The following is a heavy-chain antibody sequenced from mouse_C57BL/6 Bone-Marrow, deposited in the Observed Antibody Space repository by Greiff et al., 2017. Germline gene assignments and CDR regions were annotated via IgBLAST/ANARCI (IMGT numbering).Heavy chain of an antibody. CDR3: ARDYDYEFDY. V-gene: IGHV1-50*01. CDR2: IDPSDSYT. Sequence: VQLQQPGAELVKSGASVKLSCKASGYTFTSYWMQWVKQRPGQGLEWIGEIDPSDSYTNYNQKFKGKATLTVDTSSSTAYMQLSSLTSEDSAVYYCARDYDYEFDYWGQGTTLTVSS. CDR1: GYTFTSYW. J-gene: IGHJ2*01. D-gene: IGHD2-4*01.